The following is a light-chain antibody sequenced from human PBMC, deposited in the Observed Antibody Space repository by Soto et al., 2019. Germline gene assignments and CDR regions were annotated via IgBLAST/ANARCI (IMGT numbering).Light chain of an antibody. CDR3: QQLNSFPIP. CDR2: GAS. Sequence: IQLTQSPSSLSASVGDRVTIYCRASQGIANFLAWYQQKPGKAHKLLIYGASTLQRGVPSRFSGSGSGTDFALTISSLQPEDFATYYCQQLNSFPIPFGPGAKVDIK. J-gene: IGKJ3*01. CDR1: QGIANF. V-gene: IGKV1-9*01.